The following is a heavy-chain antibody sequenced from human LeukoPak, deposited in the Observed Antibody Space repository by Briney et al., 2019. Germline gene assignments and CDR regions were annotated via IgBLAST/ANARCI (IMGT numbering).Heavy chain of an antibody. D-gene: IGHD5-12*01. CDR3: ARGYSGYFYY. V-gene: IGHV3-64D*06. CDR1: GFTFSSSA. Sequence: GGSLRLSCSASGFTFSSSAMHWVRQAPGKGLEYVSAITTNGGSTYYADSVKGRFTISRDNSKNTLYLQMSSLRAEDTAVYYCARGYSGYFYYWGQGTLVTVSS. J-gene: IGHJ4*02. CDR2: ITTNGGST.